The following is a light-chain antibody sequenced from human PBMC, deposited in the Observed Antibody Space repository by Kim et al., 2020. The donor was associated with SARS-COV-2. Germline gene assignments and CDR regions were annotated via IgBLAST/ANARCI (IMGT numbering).Light chain of an antibody. V-gene: IGLV3-21*04. Sequence: YELTQPPSVSVAPGKTARITCGGNNIGSKSVDWYQQKPGQAPVPFIFYDSDRPSGIPERCSGSNSGNTATLTISRVEAGDEADYYCQVWDSSSDHVVFGGGTQLTVL. CDR3: QVWDSSSDHVV. CDR2: YDS. CDR1: NIGSKS. J-gene: IGLJ2*01.